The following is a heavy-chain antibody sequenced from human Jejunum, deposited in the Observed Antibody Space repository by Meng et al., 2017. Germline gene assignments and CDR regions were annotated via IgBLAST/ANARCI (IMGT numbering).Heavy chain of an antibody. Sequence: GESLKISCATCGFTFNTFWMSWVRQAPGKGLEWVANIKGDGSVTRYVDSVKGRFTISRDNAKNSLYLQMNNLRAEDAADYYCLRDYDGYWGQGTLVTVSS. CDR1: GFTFNTFW. V-gene: IGHV3-7*01. J-gene: IGHJ4*02. D-gene: IGHD3-3*01. CDR2: IKGDGSVT. CDR3: LRDYDGY.